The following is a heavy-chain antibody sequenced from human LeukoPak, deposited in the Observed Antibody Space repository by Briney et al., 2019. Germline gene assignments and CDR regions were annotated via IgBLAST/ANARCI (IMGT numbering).Heavy chain of an antibody. J-gene: IGHJ4*02. CDR3: VKRLVQTTMTYSVDY. D-gene: IGHD1-1*01. V-gene: IGHV3-30*18. CDR1: GFTFSNYG. CDR2: ISSDGSKN. Sequence: GGSLRLSCAASGFTFSNYGMHWVRQTPGKGLEWVALISSDGSKNIYADSVKGRFTISRDNSKNTVYLQMNSLRAEATPVYHCVKRLVQTTMTYSVDYWGQAALVTVSS.